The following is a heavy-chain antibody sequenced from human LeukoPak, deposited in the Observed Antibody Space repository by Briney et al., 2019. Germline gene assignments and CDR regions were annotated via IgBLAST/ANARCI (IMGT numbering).Heavy chain of an antibody. CDR1: GFAFGSYS. D-gene: IGHD3-22*01. V-gene: IGHV3-23*01. J-gene: IGHJ4*02. CDR3: AKGGISRSYDSSGVDY. CDR2: ISGSGGST. Sequence: GGSLRPSCAASGFAFGSYSMNWVRQAPGKGLEWVSAISGSGGSTYYADSVKGRFTISRDNSKNTLYLQMNSLRAEDTAVYYCAKGGISRSYDSSGVDYWGQGTLVTVSS.